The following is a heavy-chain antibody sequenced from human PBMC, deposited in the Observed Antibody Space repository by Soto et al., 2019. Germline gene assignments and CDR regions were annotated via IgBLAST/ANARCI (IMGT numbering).Heavy chain of an antibody. CDR2: ISYDGSNK. V-gene: IGHV3-30*03. D-gene: IGHD1-7*01. J-gene: IGHJ6*03. CDR1: GFTFSSYG. Sequence: QVQLVESGGGVVQPGRSLRLSCAASGFTFSSYGMHWVRQAPGKGLEWVAVISYDGSNKYYADSVKGRFTISRDNSKNTLYRQMNSLRAEDTAVYYCAANPGSNWNYVGGYYYYYMDVGGKGTTVTVSS. CDR3: AANPGSNWNYVGGYYYYYMDV.